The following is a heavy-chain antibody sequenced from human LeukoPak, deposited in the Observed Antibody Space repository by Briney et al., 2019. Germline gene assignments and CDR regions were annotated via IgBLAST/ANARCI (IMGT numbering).Heavy chain of an antibody. D-gene: IGHD1-26*01. CDR2: ISGSGGST. Sequence: PGGSLRLSCAASGFTFSSYAMSWVRQAAWKGLEWVSAISGSGGSTYYADSVKGRFTISRDNSKNTLYLQMNSLRAEDTAVYYCAKGASGSYHTPYDYWGQGTLVTASS. CDR3: AKGASGSYHTPYDY. V-gene: IGHV3-23*01. J-gene: IGHJ4*02. CDR1: GFTFSSYA.